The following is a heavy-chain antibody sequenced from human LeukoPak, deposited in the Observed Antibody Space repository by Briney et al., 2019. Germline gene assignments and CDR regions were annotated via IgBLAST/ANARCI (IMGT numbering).Heavy chain of an antibody. CDR1: GDPISNYY. Sequence: SETVSLTCTVSGDPISNYYWSWIRQPAGKGLEWIGRISTSGNAIYNASLKSRVTISGDNSKNQFSLRLTSVTAADTAVYFCAGLQGPGRWLSPFDLWGRGTLVTVSS. J-gene: IGHJ2*01. D-gene: IGHD5-24*01. V-gene: IGHV4-4*07. CDR2: ISTSGNA. CDR3: AGLQGPGRWLSPFDL.